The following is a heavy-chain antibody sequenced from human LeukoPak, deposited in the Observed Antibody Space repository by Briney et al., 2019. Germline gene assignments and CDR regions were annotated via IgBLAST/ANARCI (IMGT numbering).Heavy chain of an antibody. CDR3: ASAGIAAAGNDY. Sequence: PGGSLRLSCAASGFTFSSYWMHWVRQAPGKGLVWVSRISSDGSSTSYADSVKGRFTISRDNAKNTLYLQMNSLRAEDTAVYYCASAGIAAAGNDYWGQGTLVTVSS. D-gene: IGHD6-13*01. J-gene: IGHJ4*02. CDR1: GFTFSSYW. V-gene: IGHV3-74*01. CDR2: ISSDGSST.